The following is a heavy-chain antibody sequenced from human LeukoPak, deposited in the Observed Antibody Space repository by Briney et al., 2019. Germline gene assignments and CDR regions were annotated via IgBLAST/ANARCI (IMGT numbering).Heavy chain of an antibody. Sequence: PGGSLRLSCAASGFTVTTDHMSWVRQAPGKGLEWVSVIYSGGSTNHADSVKGRFTISRDISKNTVHLQVNSLRAEDTAVYYCARVWELSFDYWGQGTLVTVSS. J-gene: IGHJ4*02. CDR3: ARVWELSFDY. CDR2: IYSGGST. CDR1: GFTVTTDH. V-gene: IGHV3-53*01. D-gene: IGHD1-26*01.